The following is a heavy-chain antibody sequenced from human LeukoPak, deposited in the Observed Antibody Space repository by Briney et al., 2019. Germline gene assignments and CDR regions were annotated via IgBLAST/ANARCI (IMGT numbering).Heavy chain of an antibody. Sequence: GGSLRLSCAASGFTFSDYYMSWIRQAPGKGLEWVSYISSSGSTTYYADSVKGRFTISRDNAKNSVYLQMNSLGADDTAVYYCATYSILNAREFRYWGQGTLVTVTS. D-gene: IGHD4-11*01. CDR2: ISSSGSTT. V-gene: IGHV3-11*04. J-gene: IGHJ1*01. CDR3: ATYSILNAREFRY. CDR1: GFTFSDYY.